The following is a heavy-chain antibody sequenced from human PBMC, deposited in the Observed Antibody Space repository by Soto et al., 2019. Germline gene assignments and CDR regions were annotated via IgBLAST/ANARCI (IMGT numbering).Heavy chain of an antibody. D-gene: IGHD1-1*01. V-gene: IGHV3-33*06. Sequence: GGALRVSCAASGFTVSSYGMHWVRQAPGKGLEWVAVIWYDGSNKYYADSVKGRFTISRDNSKNTLYLQMNSLRAEDTAVYYCAQVRHRDGISTFDYWGHG. CDR2: IWYDGSNK. CDR1: GFTVSSYG. J-gene: IGHJ4*01. CDR3: AQVRHRDGISTFDY.